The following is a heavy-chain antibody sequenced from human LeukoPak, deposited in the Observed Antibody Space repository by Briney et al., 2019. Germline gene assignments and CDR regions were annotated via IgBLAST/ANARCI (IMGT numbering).Heavy chain of an antibody. CDR2: IYYSGST. D-gene: IGHD1-14*01. V-gene: IGHV4-59*01. CDR1: GGSISSYY. CDR3: ARNLPGDAFDI. Sequence: SETLSLTCTVSGGSISSYYWSWIRQPPGKGLEWIGYIYYSGSTNYNPSPKSRVTISVDTSKNQFSLKLSSVTAADTAVYYCARNLPGDAFDIWGQGTMVTVSS. J-gene: IGHJ3*02.